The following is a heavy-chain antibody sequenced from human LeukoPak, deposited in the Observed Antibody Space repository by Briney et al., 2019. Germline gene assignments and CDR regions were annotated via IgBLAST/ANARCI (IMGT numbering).Heavy chain of an antibody. CDR2: IYHSGST. CDR3: AREGNNWNSLAFDI. Sequence: SETLSLTCTVSGGSISTCYWSWIRQPPGKGLEWIGYIYHSGSTNYNPSLKSRVTISVDTSKNQFSLKLSSVTAADTAVYYCAREGNNWNSLAFDIWGQGTMVTVSS. CDR1: GGSISTCY. J-gene: IGHJ3*02. V-gene: IGHV4-4*08. D-gene: IGHD1-7*01.